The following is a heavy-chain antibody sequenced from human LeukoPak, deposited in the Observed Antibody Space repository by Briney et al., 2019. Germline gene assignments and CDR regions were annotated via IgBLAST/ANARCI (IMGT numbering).Heavy chain of an antibody. CDR3: AREPRTMIVVGLGGFDY. Sequence: GGSLRLSCAASGFTFNDYWMSWVRQAPGKGLGWVVNINQDGSEKYYVDSMRGRFTSSRDNRKNLLYLEMNSLRADDTAVYYCAREPRTMIVVGLGGFDYWGQGTLVTVSS. CDR1: GFTFNDYW. V-gene: IGHV3-7*01. J-gene: IGHJ4*02. CDR2: INQDGSEK. D-gene: IGHD3-22*01.